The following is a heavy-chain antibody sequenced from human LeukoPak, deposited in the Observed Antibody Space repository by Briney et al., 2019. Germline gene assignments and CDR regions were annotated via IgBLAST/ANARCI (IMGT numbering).Heavy chain of an antibody. D-gene: IGHD5-24*01. CDR1: GYTFKNYD. CDR3: ARATPGGLHGYSFDY. V-gene: IGHV1-8*02. Sequence: ASVKVSCKAPGYTFKNYDINWVRQATGQGLEWMGWMNPNSGNTGFAQKSQDRVSMTRDTSINTAYMELTSLRSGDTAVYYCARATPGGLHGYSFDYWGQGTVVAVYS. CDR2: MNPNSGNT. J-gene: IGHJ4*02.